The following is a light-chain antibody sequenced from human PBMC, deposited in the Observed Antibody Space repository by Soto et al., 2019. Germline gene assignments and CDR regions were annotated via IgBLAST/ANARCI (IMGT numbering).Light chain of an antibody. J-gene: IGLJ3*02. V-gene: IGLV2-14*01. CDR1: SSDVGGYNF. CDR3: TSYTIIDTWV. Sequence: QSVLTQPASVSGSPGQSITISCSVTSSDVGGYNFVSWYQQHPGKAPKLMIYEVSARPSGVSHRFPGSKSDNTASLTISGLQAEDEADYYCTSYTIIDTWVFGGGTKVTVL. CDR2: EVS.